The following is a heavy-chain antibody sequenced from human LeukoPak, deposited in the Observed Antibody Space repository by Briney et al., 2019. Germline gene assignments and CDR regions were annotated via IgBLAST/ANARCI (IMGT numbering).Heavy chain of an antibody. Sequence: GGSLRLSCAASGFTFSDYYMSWIRQAPGKGLEWVSYISSSGSIIYYADSVKGRFTMSRDNAKKSLYLQMNSLRAEDTAVYYCARVPYSGGFDPWGQGTLVTVSS. CDR2: ISSSGSII. CDR1: GFTFSDYY. D-gene: IGHD1-26*01. V-gene: IGHV3-11*04. J-gene: IGHJ5*02. CDR3: ARVPYSGGFDP.